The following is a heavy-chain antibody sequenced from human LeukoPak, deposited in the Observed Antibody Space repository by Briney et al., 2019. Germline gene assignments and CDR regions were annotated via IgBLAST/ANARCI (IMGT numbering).Heavy chain of an antibody. D-gene: IGHD3-10*01. J-gene: IGHJ4*02. CDR1: GGSISNYY. Sequence: PSETLSLTCTVSGGSISNYYCSWIRQPPGKGLEWIGYIHYSGSTDYNPSLKSRVTISVDTSKNQFSLKLTSVTAADTAVYYCAGTYYYASGSNYWGQGTLVTVSS. CDR2: IHYSGST. V-gene: IGHV4-59*01. CDR3: AGTYYYASGSNY.